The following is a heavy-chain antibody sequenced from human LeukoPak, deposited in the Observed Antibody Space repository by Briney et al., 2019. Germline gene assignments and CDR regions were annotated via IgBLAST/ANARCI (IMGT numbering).Heavy chain of an antibody. V-gene: IGHV3-30*03. CDR1: GVTFRNYG. CDR3: TTKVMRGNLGDDYDD. Sequence: GGSLRLSCSVSGVTFRNYGMLWLRQAPGKGLEWVALISSDGIDKLYGASVKGRFTISRDDSKSTLYLQMNSLTAEDTAVYYCTTKVMRGNLGDDYDDWGQGTLVTVSS. J-gene: IGHJ4*02. CDR2: ISSDGIDK. D-gene: IGHD5-12*01.